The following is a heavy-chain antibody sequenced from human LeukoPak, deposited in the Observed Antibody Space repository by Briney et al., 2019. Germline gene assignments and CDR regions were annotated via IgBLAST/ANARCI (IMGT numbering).Heavy chain of an antibody. Sequence: GGSLRLSCAASGFTFSSYSMNWVRQAPGRGLEGVSFISSNSSTIYYADSVKGRFTISRDNANNSLYLQMNSLRAEDTAVYYCARDCFRGADCSTSFDYWGQGTLVTVSS. CDR2: ISSNSSTI. CDR3: ARDCFRGADCSTSFDY. J-gene: IGHJ4*02. D-gene: IGHD2-21*02. CDR1: GFTFSSYS. V-gene: IGHV3-48*01.